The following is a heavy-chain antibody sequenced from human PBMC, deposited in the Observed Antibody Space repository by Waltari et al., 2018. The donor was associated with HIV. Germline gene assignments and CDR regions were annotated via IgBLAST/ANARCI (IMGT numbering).Heavy chain of an antibody. CDR3: AKQRSHGDRYFDL. V-gene: IGHV3-23*01. CDR2: ISGGGGAV. CDR1: VGTYA. J-gene: IGHJ2*01. D-gene: IGHD3-10*01. Sequence: EVQLLESGGDLVQPGGSLRLSCVVTVGTYAMNLVRQAPGKGLDWVSAISGGGGAVYYADSVRGRFTMSRDNSENTVYLHMNSLRVEDTAVYYCAKQRSHGDRYFDLWGRGTLVTVSS.